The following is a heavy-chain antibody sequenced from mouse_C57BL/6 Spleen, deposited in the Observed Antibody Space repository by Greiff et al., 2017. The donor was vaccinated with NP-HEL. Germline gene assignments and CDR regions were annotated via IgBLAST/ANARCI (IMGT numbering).Heavy chain of an antibody. CDR2: IDPSDSET. CDR1: GYTFTRYW. V-gene: IGHV1-52*01. Sequence: QVQLQQPGAELVRPGSSVKLSCKASGYTFTRYWMHWVKQRPIQGLEWIGNIDPSDSETHYNQKFKDKATLTVDKSSSTAYMQLSSLTSEDSAVYYCAREDYGSSPFDYWGQGTTLTVSS. J-gene: IGHJ2*01. D-gene: IGHD1-1*01. CDR3: AREDYGSSPFDY.